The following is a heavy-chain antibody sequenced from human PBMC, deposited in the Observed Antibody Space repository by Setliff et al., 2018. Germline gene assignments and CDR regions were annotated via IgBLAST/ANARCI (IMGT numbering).Heavy chain of an antibody. CDR3: ARMTLWDKSAYYPDF. CDR1: GASITDSY. Sequence: SETLSLTCSVSGASITDSYWNWVRQPPGKGLEWVGYIHYSGSTSYNPSLKSRVTMSVDISKSQFSLKLTSVTPADTAVYFCARMTLWDKSAYYPDFWGRGTLVTVSS. V-gene: IGHV4-59*01. D-gene: IGHD3-22*01. CDR2: IHYSGST. J-gene: IGHJ4*02.